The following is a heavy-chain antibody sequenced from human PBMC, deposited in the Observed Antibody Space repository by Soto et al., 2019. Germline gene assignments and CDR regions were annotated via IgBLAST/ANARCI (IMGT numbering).Heavy chain of an antibody. CDR3: ARRWGEGRVDY. J-gene: IGHJ4*02. D-gene: IGHD3-10*01. Sequence: QVQLQESGPGLVKPSGTLSLTCAVSGGSISSSNWWSWVRQPPGKGLEWIGEIYYSGSTNYNPSLKRPVTISVDKSRNPFSLKLSSVTAADTAVYYCARRWGEGRVDYWGQGTLVTVSS. V-gene: IGHV4-4*02. CDR1: GGSISSSNW. CDR2: IYYSGST.